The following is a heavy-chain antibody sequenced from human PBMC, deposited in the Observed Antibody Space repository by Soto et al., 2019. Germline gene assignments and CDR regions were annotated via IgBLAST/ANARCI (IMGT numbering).Heavy chain of an antibody. V-gene: IGHV3-21*01. J-gene: IGHJ5*01. Sequence: GGSLRLSCAASGFTFSSYSMNWVRQAPGKGLEWVSSISSSSSYIYYADSVKGRFTISRDNAKNSLYLQMNSLRAEDTAVYYCARAGISGSGKYNWFDCWGQGTLVSVTS. CDR2: ISSSSSYI. CDR3: ARAGISGSGKYNWFDC. CDR1: GFTFSSYS. D-gene: IGHD1-1*01.